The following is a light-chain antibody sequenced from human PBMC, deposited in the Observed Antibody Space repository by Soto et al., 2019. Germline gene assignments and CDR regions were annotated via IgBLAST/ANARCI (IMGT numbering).Light chain of an antibody. CDR2: SAT. V-gene: IGKV3-20*01. J-gene: IGKJ1*01. Sequence: EIVLTQSPGTLSLSPGERASLSCRASQSLDSTFIVWYQQKPGQAPRLLFSSATKRASGIPDRFRGSGSGTDFTLTIIRLEPEDFAVYYCQQSHSPPWTFGQGTTLEIK. CDR3: QQSHSPPWT. CDR1: QSLDSTF.